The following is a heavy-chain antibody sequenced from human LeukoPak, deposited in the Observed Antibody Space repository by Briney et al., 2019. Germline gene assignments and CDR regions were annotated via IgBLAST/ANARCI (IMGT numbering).Heavy chain of an antibody. CDR2: IYYSGST. Sequence: PSETLSLTCTVSGGSISSYYWSWIRQPPGKGLEWIGYIYYSGSTYYNPSLPSRVTMSVDTSKNQFSLKVISVTAADTAVYYCARTDAFDALDIWGQGTMVTVSS. V-gene: IGHV4-59*12. CDR3: ARTDAFDALDI. J-gene: IGHJ3*02. CDR1: GGSISSYY.